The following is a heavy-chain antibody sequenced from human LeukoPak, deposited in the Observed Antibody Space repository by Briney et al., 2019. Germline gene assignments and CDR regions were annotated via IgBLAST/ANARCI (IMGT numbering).Heavy chain of an antibody. D-gene: IGHD1-26*01. CDR2: TYYSGTT. V-gene: IGHV4-59*01. CDR1: SGSISSYY. CDR3: ARVIKVGAKLGWVYFDY. J-gene: IGHJ4*02. Sequence: SETLSLTCSVSSGSISSYYCSWIRQPPGKGLEWIGYTYYSGTTKYNPSLKSRVTISVDTSKNQFSLKLSSVTAADTAVYYCARVIKVGAKLGWVYFDYWGQGTLVTVSS.